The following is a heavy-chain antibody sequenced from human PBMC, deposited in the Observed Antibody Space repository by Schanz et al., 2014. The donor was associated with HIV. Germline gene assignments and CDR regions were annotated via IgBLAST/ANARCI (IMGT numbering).Heavy chain of an antibody. D-gene: IGHD5-18*01. Sequence: QVQLVESGGGVVQPGGSLRLSCVASGFTSSAYVMHWGRQAPGKGLEWVASMWSDGSNKYYADSVRGRFTISRDNSKDTLYLEMNSLREDDTAVYSCARDLTGYFTMDAWGQGTTVTVYS. J-gene: IGHJ6*02. CDR3: ARDLTGYFTMDA. CDR1: GFTSSAYV. CDR2: MWSDGSNK. V-gene: IGHV3-33*08.